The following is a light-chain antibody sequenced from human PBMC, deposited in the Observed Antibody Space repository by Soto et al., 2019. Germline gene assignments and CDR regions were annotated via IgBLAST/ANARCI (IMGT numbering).Light chain of an antibody. CDR1: QSIRRF. V-gene: IGKV1-39*01. CDR2: GAS. J-gene: IGKJ5*01. CDR3: QQYNNWPPIT. Sequence: DSQMTQSPASVSAYVGDRVTITCRASQSIRRFLNWYQQKPGKAPKLLIHGASSLQSGVPSRFSGSGSGTEFTLTISSLQSEDFAVYYCQQYNNWPPITFGQGTRLEI.